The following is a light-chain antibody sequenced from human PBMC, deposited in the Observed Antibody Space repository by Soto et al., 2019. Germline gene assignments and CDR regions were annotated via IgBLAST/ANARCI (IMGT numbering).Light chain of an antibody. CDR3: QQHGSSPWT. J-gene: IGKJ1*01. V-gene: IGKV3-20*01. CDR1: QSVSSSY. Sequence: EIVLTQSPGTLSLSPGERATLSCRASQSVSSSYLAWYQQKPGQAPRLLIYGASSRATGIPDRFSGSGSGTDFTLTISRLEPEDFAVYYCQQHGSSPWTFGQGTKVEIE. CDR2: GAS.